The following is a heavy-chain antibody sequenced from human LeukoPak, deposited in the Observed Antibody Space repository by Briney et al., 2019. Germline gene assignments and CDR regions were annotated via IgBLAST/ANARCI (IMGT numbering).Heavy chain of an antibody. CDR1: GFTFSSYG. Sequence: TGGSLRLSCAASGFTFSSYGMHWVRQAPGKGLEWVAVISYDGNNKHYADSVKGRFAISRDNSKNTLYLQMDNLRAEDTAVYYCAKYQRQWLPKGGFDYWGQGTLVTVSS. V-gene: IGHV3-30*18. CDR2: ISYDGNNK. D-gene: IGHD6-19*01. CDR3: AKYQRQWLPKGGFDY. J-gene: IGHJ4*02.